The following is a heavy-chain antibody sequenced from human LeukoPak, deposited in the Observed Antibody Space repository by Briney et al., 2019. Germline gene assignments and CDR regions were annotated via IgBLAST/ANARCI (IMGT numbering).Heavy chain of an antibody. J-gene: IGHJ6*02. CDR2: ISYDGSNK. CDR3: AKDLGDWRKNITMVRGGLVLWYYYYGMDV. CDR1: GFTFSSYG. V-gene: IGHV3-30*18. D-gene: IGHD3-10*01. Sequence: GGSLRLSCAASGFTFSSYGMHWVRQAPGKGLEWVAVISYDGSNKYYADSVKGRFTISRDNSKDTLYLQMNSLRAEDTAVYYCAKDLGDWRKNITMVRGGLVLWYYYYGMDVWGQGTTVTVSS.